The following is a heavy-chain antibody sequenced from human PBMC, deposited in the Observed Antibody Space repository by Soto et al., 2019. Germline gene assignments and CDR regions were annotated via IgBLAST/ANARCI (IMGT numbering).Heavy chain of an antibody. CDR1: GFTFRDFA. CDR2: ISSDGSNQ. V-gene: IGHV3-30*04. CDR3: ARQAMAAPKYHYRFLDV. Sequence: SLRLSCEASGFTFRDFAVHWIRQAPGRGLEWVTLISSDGSNQYFADSVKGRFTISRDNSKNTLSLHMNSLTTEDTAVYFCARQAMAAPKYHYRFLDVWGRGTLVTVSS. D-gene: IGHD2-2*01. J-gene: IGHJ6*02.